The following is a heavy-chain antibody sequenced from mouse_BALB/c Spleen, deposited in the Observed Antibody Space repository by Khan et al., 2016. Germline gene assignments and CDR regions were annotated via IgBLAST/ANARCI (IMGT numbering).Heavy chain of an antibody. D-gene: IGHD1-1*01. CDR2: INTNTGEP. V-gene: IGHV9-3*02. CDR1: GYTFTNYG. Sequence: QIQLVQSGPELKKPGETVKISCKASGYTFTNYGMNWVKQAPGKGLKWMGWINTNTGEPTYAEEFKGRFAFSLETSASTAYLQINNLKNEDTATDCCARGGGSSYFDVWGAGTTVTVSS. CDR3: ARGGGSSYFDV. J-gene: IGHJ1*01.